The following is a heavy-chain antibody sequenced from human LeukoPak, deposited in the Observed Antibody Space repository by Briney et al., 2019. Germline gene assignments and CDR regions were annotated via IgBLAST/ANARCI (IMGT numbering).Heavy chain of an antibody. CDR2: IYTSGSTSGST. CDR3: ARELLLGGPDY. CDR1: GGSISNYY. J-gene: IGHJ4*02. Sequence: SETLSLTCTVSGGSISNYYWSWIRQPAGKGLEWIGRIYTSGSTSGSTNYNPSLKSRITMSVDTSKNQFSLKLSSVTAADTAVYYCARELLLGGPDYWGQGSLVTVSS. V-gene: IGHV4-4*07. D-gene: IGHD3-16*01.